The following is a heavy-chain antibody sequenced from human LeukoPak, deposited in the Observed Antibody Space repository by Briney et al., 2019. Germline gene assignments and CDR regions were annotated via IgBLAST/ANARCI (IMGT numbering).Heavy chain of an antibody. V-gene: IGHV1-18*01. CDR3: ARAYYYDSSGYYYGESFDY. CDR1: GYTFTSYG. J-gene: IGHJ4*02. D-gene: IGHD3-22*01. CDR2: ISAYNGNT. Sequence: GASVKVSCKASGYTFTSYGISWVRQAPGQGLEWMGWISAYNGNTNYAQKLQGRVTMTTDTSTSTAYMELRSLRSDDTAVYYCARAYYYDSSGYYYGESFDYWGQGTLSPSPQ.